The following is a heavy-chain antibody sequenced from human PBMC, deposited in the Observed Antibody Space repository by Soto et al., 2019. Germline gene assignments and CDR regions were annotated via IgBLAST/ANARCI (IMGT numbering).Heavy chain of an antibody. CDR3: ARSPDSSGYYPRWYYYGMDV. D-gene: IGHD3-22*01. Sequence: PSETLSHTYAVSGGSISSGGYSWNWFRQPPGKGLEWIGEIYHSGSTNYNPSLKSRVTISVDKSKNQFSLKLSSVTAADTAVYYCARSPDSSGYYPRWYYYGMDVWGQGTTVTVSS. CDR2: IYHSGST. CDR1: GGSISSGGYS. V-gene: IGHV4-30-2*01. J-gene: IGHJ6*02.